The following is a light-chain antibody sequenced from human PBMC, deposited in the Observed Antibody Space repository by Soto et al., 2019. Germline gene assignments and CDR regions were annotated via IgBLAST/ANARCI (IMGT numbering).Light chain of an antibody. CDR2: GAS. J-gene: IGKJ4*01. CDR3: HQYVSSPLT. CDR1: QSVSSSY. Sequence: EIVLTQSPGTLSLSPGERATLSCRASQSVSSSYLAWYQQKPGQAPRLLICGASSRATGIPDRFSGSGSGTDFTLTISRLEPEDFAVYYCHQYVSSPLTFGGGTKVEIK. V-gene: IGKV3-20*01.